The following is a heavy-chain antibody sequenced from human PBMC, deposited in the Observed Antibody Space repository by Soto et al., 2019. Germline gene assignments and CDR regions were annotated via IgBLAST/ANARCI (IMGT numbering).Heavy chain of an antibody. CDR1: GYSFISYW. J-gene: IGHJ4*02. D-gene: IGHD6-19*01. Sequence: PGESLKISCHCAGYSFISYWIGWVRQKPGKGLEWMGIIYPGDSDTRYSPSFQGQVTISADKSFSTAYLQWSNLKASDTAMYYCARQDGNGLYYFDYWGQGALVTVSS. CDR2: IYPGDSDT. CDR3: ARQDGNGLYYFDY. V-gene: IGHV5-51*01.